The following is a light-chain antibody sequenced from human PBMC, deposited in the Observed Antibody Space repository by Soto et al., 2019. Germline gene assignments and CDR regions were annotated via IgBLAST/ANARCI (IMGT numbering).Light chain of an antibody. V-gene: IGKV3D-15*01. CDR2: GAS. Sequence: TVMTQSQDTLSVSPGERANLSGRASRSVRNKLAWYQQKSGQAPRLLIYGASTRASGIPTRFSGSGSGTEFTLTISSLQSEDFAVYFCQSYNDWPLTFGRGTKGDIK. J-gene: IGKJ4*01. CDR1: RSVRNK. CDR3: QSYNDWPLT.